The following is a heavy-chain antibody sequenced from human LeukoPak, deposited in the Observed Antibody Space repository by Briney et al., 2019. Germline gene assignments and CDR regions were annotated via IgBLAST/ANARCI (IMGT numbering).Heavy chain of an antibody. CDR1: GFTFSSHW. Sequence: GGSLRLSCSASGFTFSSHWMSWVRQAPGKGLEWVANRKHDGSEKYYVDSVKGRFPISRDNAENSLYLQMNSLSAEDAAVYYCAGDYFDNSNWGDACDVWGQGTMVTVSS. D-gene: IGHD7-27*01. J-gene: IGHJ3*01. CDR2: RKHDGSEK. V-gene: IGHV3-7*01. CDR3: AGDYFDNSNWGDACDV.